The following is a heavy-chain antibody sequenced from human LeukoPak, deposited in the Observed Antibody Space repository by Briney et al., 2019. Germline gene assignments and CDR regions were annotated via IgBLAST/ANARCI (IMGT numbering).Heavy chain of an antibody. V-gene: IGHV3-23*01. Sequence: PGGSLRLSCAASGFTFSNYAMSWVRQAPGKGLEWVSAITGSSGSTYYADSVRGRFTISRDNSKNTLYLQMNSLRAEDTAVYYCANKRSSGPGDFDLWGRGTLVTVSS. CDR3: ANKRSSGPGDFDL. D-gene: IGHD6-19*01. CDR2: ITGSSGST. J-gene: IGHJ2*01. CDR1: GFTFSNYA.